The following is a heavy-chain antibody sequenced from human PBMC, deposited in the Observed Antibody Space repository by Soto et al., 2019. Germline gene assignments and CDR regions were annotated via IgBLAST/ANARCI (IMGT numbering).Heavy chain of an antibody. J-gene: IGHJ4*02. Sequence: SETLSLTCAVYGGSFSGYYWSWIRQPPGKGLEWIGEINHSGSTNYNPSLKSRVTISVDTSKNQFSLKLSSVTAADTAVYYCARGGSFLPRLRYFGWSTTTFDYWGRGTLVTVSS. CDR2: INHSGST. D-gene: IGHD3-9*01. CDR3: ARGGSFLPRLRYFGWSTTTFDY. CDR1: GGSFSGYY. V-gene: IGHV4-34*01.